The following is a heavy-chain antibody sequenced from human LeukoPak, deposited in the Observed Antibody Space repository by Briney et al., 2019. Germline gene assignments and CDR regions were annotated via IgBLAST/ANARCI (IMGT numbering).Heavy chain of an antibody. CDR2: IYYSGST. V-gene: IGHV4-31*03. Sequence: SETLSLTCTVSGGYISSGGYYWSWIRQHPGKGLEWLGYIYYSGSTYYNPSLKRRVTISVDTSKNQFSLKLSSVTAADTAVYYCARGSELGNYWGQGTLVTVSS. CDR1: GGYISSGGYY. CDR3: ARGSELGNY. J-gene: IGHJ4*02. D-gene: IGHD1-14*01.